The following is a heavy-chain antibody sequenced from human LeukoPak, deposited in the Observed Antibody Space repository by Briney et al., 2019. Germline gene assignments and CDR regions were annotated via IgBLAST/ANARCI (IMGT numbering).Heavy chain of an antibody. J-gene: IGHJ4*02. Sequence: GGSLRLSCAASGYTFSSYSINWVRQAPGNGLEWVWSISVGSNYIYYADSVRGRFSISRDDARNSLYRQMDSLRGDDTAVYYCARLRRNSDRSGYYYYYDYWGQGTLVTVSS. CDR1: GYTFSSYS. V-gene: IGHV3-21*01. CDR2: ISVGSNYI. CDR3: ARLRRNSDRSGYYYYYDY. D-gene: IGHD3-22*01.